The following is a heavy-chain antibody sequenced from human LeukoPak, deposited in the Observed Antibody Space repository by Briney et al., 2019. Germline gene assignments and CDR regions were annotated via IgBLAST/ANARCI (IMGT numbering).Heavy chain of an antibody. Sequence: PGGSLRLSCAASGFTFSNYAMSWVRQAPGKGLEWVSGISGNGGSTYHADSVKGRFTISRDNSKNTLYLQMNSLRAEDTAVYYCAKTRPLDSSSWSHGDYWGQGTLVTVSS. J-gene: IGHJ4*02. CDR3: AKTRPLDSSSWSHGDY. D-gene: IGHD6-13*01. V-gene: IGHV3-23*01. CDR1: GFTFSNYA. CDR2: ISGNGGST.